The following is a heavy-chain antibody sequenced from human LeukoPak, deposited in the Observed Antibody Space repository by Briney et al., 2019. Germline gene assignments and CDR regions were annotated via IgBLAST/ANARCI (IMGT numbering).Heavy chain of an antibody. D-gene: IGHD3/OR15-3a*01. CDR1: GYTFSSYG. CDR2: ISADNGNT. V-gene: IGHV1-18*01. Sequence: ASVKVSCKASGYTFSSYGITCVRQAPGQGLEWMGWISADNGNTNYAQKFQGRVTMTTDTSTSTAYMELRGLRADDSVEYYCARRIMGDFWTNSDYFDYWGQGTLVTVSS. CDR3: ARRIMGDFWTNSDYFDY. J-gene: IGHJ4*02.